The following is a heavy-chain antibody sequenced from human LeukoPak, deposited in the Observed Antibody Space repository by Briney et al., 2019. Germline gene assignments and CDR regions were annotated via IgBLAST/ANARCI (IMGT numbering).Heavy chain of an antibody. V-gene: IGHV4-59*12. D-gene: IGHD6-19*01. J-gene: IGHJ4*02. CDR2: IYYSGST. Sequence: SETLSLTCTVSGGSISSYYWSWIRQPPGKGLEWIGYIYYSGSTNYNPSLKSRVTISVDTSKNQFSLKLSSVTAADTAVYYCARLRSGWTFDYWGQGTLVTVSS. CDR3: ARLRSGWTFDY. CDR1: GGSISSYY.